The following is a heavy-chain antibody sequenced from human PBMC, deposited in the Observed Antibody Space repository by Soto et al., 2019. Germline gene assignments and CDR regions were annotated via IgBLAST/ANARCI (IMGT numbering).Heavy chain of an antibody. Sequence: QLVESGGGLVQPGGSLTLSCAGSGFAFSGSTIHWVRQASGKGLAWVGRIRSKANSYATGYPAAVKGRFLVSRDDSKTTSYRQMDSLKIEDTAMYYCFRENYFSYHGMDVWGQGTTVTVSS. CDR2: IRSKANSYAT. CDR1: GFAFSGST. CDR3: FRENYFSYHGMDV. J-gene: IGHJ6*02. V-gene: IGHV3-73*02.